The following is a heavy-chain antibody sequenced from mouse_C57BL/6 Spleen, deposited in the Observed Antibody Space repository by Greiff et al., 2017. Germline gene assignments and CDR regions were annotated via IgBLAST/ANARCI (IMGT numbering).Heavy chain of an antibody. Sequence: EVKLMESGEGLVKPGGSLKLSCAASGFTFSSYAMSWVRQTPEKRLEWVAYISSGGDYIYYAVTVKGRFTISRDNARNTLYLQMSSLKSEDTAMYYCTRDSYYYAMDYWGQGTSVTVSS. J-gene: IGHJ4*01. CDR1: GFTFSSYA. D-gene: IGHD3-2*01. CDR2: ISSGGDYI. CDR3: TRDSYYYAMDY. V-gene: IGHV5-9-1*02.